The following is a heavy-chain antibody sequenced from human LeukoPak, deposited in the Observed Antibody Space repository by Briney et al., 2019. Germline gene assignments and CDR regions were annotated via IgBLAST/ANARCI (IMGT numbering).Heavy chain of an antibody. D-gene: IGHD6-13*01. J-gene: IGHJ3*02. CDR2: IYQSGST. V-gene: IGHV4-30-2*01. Sequence: PSETLSLTCAVSGGSVSSGGYSWSWIRQPPGKGLEWIGYIYQSGSTYYNPSLKSRVTISVDRSKNHFSLRLSSVTAADTAVYYCARAYSSSWSNAFDIWGQGTVVTVSS. CDR1: GGSVSSGGYS. CDR3: ARAYSSSWSNAFDI.